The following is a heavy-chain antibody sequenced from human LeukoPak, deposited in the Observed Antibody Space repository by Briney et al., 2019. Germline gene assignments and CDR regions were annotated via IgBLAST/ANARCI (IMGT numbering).Heavy chain of an antibody. CDR3: AREGGRTMLYYFDY. V-gene: IGHV1-2*02. D-gene: IGHD1-14*01. CDR1: GYTFTGYY. J-gene: IGHJ4*02. CDR2: INPNSGGT. Sequence: GASVKVSCKASGYTFTGYYMHWVRQAPGQGLEWMGWINPNSGGTNYAQKFQGRVTMIRDTSISTAYMELSRLRSDDTAVYYCAREGGRTMLYYFDYWGQGTLVTVSS.